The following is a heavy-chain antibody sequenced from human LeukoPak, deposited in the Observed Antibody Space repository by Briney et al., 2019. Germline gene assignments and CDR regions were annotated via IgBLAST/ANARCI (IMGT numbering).Heavy chain of an antibody. CDR3: ARDEATGSFYYFDN. Sequence: GTSVKVSCKASGYTFTGYYMHWVRQAPGQGLEWLGWITPKSGDTKYAQKFQGRVTMTRDTSISTAYMELDSLRSDDTAVYFCARDEATGSFYYFDNWGQGTLVTVSS. V-gene: IGHV1-2*02. J-gene: IGHJ4*02. CDR2: ITPKSGDT. D-gene: IGHD1-26*01. CDR1: GYTFTGYY.